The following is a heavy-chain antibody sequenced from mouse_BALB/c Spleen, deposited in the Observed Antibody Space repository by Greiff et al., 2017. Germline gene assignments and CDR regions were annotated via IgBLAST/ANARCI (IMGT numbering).Heavy chain of an antibody. CDR2: IDPYNGGT. J-gene: IGHJ1*01. CDR1: GYSFTDYN. D-gene: IGHD1-1*01. V-gene: IGHV1S135*01. CDR3: ARKEKSYYGSSPFDV. Sequence: VQLQQSGPELVKPGASVKVSCKASGYSFTDYNMYWVKQSHGKSLEWIGYIDPYNGGTSYNQKFKGKATLTVNKSSSTAFMHLNSLTSEDSAVYYGARKEKSYYGSSPFDVWGEGTTVTVSS.